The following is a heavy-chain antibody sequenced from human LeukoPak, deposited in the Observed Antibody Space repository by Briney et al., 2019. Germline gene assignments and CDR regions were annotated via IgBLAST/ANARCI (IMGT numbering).Heavy chain of an antibody. CDR3: AREPLAFDAFDI. J-gene: IGHJ3*02. CDR2: INPNSGGT. Sequence: ASVKVSCKASGYTSTSYYMHWVRQAPGQGLEWMGWINPNSGGTNYAQKFQGRVTMTRDTSISTAYMELSRLRSDDTAVYYCAREPLAFDAFDIWGQGTMVTVSS. CDR1: GYTSTSYY. V-gene: IGHV1-2*02. D-gene: IGHD3-16*02.